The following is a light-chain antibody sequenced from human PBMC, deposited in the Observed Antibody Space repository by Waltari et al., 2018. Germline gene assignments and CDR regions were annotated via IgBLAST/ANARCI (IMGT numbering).Light chain of an antibody. CDR1: QSVSSSY. CDR3: QQYGSSPNT. CDR2: GAS. Sequence: VLTQSPVTLSLCPGARATLSCRASQSVSSSYLAWYQQKPGQAPRLLIYGASSRATGIPDRFSGSGSGTDFTLTISRLEPEDFAVYYCQQYGSSPNTFGQGTKLEIK. J-gene: IGKJ2*01. V-gene: IGKV3-20*01.